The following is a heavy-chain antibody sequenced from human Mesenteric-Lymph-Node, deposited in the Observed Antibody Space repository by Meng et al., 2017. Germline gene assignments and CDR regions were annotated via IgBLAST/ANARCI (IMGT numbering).Heavy chain of an antibody. CDR1: GGSLSGAY. D-gene: IGHD2-8*02. CDR3: ARRPTGIDY. Sequence: QRQLQGWGPGLVQPSGTLSLTIAVNGGSLSGAYWNWIRQPPGKGLEWLVEIIHGGSPSYNPSLKSRVTISIDTSKNQLSLMLSSVTAAETAVYYCARRPTGIDYWGQGTLVTVSS. V-gene: IGHV4-34*12. CDR2: IIHGGSP. J-gene: IGHJ4*02.